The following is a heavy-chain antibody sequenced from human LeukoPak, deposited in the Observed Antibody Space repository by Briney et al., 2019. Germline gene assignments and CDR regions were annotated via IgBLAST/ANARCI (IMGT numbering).Heavy chain of an antibody. J-gene: IGHJ4*02. CDR3: ARDNGDFWSGSNR. D-gene: IGHD3-3*01. V-gene: IGHV1-2*02. CDR2: IDPNRGGT. CDR1: GYTFTGYY. Sequence: ASVKVSCKASGYTFTGYYMHWVRQAPGQGLEWMGWIDPNRGGTSYAQKFQGRVTMTRDTSISTAYMELSGLISDDTAVYYCARDNGDFWSGSNRWGQGTLVTVSS.